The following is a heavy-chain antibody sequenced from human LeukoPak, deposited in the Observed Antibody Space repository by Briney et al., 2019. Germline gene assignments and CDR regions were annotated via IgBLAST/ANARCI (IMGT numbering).Heavy chain of an antibody. CDR2: INPSGGST. CDR1: GYTFTSYY. CDR3: ASQHSSSAYYYYGMDV. D-gene: IGHD6-6*01. J-gene: IGHJ6*02. V-gene: IGHV1-46*01. Sequence: ASVKVSCKASGYTFTSYYMHWVRQAPGQGLEWMGIINPSGGSTSYAQKFQGRVTMTRDTSTSTVYMELSSLRSEDTAVYYCASQHSSSAYYYYGMDVWGQGTTVTVS.